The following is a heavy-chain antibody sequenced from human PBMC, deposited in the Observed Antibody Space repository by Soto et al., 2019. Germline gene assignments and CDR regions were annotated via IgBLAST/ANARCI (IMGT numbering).Heavy chain of an antibody. Sequence: EVQLVESGGGLVQPGGSLRLSCAASGFTLSTYWMHWVRQDPGKGLGWVSRINSDGSSTNYADSVKGRFTISRDNAKNTLDLQMNSLRSEDTAVYYCVRGRGFQAGVCAYLGQGTLVTFSS. CDR2: INSDGSST. CDR3: VRGRGFQAGVCAY. V-gene: IGHV3-74*01. D-gene: IGHD2-8*01. J-gene: IGHJ4*02. CDR1: GFTLSTYW.